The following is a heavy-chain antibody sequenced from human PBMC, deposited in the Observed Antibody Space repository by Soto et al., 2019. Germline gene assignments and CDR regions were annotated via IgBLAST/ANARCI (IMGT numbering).Heavy chain of an antibody. V-gene: IGHV3-33*08. CDR1: GFSFSSYG. CDR2: IWYDESHR. D-gene: IGHD2-15*01. Sequence: QVRLVESGGGVVQPGRSLRLSCAASGFSFSSYGRHWVRQAPGKGLEWVAVIWYDESHRYFADSVKGRFTISRDSSKKTLYLQMSSLRAEDTAVYYCARDSSGGDAYPDYWGQGTQVTVSS. J-gene: IGHJ4*02. CDR3: ARDSSGGDAYPDY.